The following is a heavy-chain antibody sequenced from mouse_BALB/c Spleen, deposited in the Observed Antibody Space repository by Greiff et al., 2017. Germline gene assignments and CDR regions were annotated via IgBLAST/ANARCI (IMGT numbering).Heavy chain of an antibody. V-gene: IGHV5-6-2*01. CDR1: GFTFSSYY. J-gene: IGHJ2*01. Sequence: DVHLVESGGGLVKLGGSLKLSCAASGFTFSSYYMSWVRQTPEKRLELVAAINSNGGSTYYPDTVKGRFTISRDNAKNTLYLQMSSLKSEDTALYYCARHLGLGRFDYWGQGTTLTVSS. CDR2: INSNGGST. D-gene: IGHD3-3*01. CDR3: ARHLGLGRFDY.